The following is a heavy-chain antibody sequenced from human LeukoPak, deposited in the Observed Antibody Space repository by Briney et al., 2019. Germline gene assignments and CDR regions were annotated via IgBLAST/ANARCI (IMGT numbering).Heavy chain of an antibody. CDR2: ISYDGSNK. D-gene: IGHD5-18*01. CDR3: AKDPGSYGHD. V-gene: IGHV3-30*18. Sequence: GGSLRLSCATSGFTFSSYGMHWVRQAPGKGLEWVAVISYDGSNKYYADSVKGRFTISRDNSKNTLYLQMNSLRAEDTAVYYCAKDPGSYGHDWGQGTLVTVSS. CDR1: GFTFSSYG. J-gene: IGHJ4*02.